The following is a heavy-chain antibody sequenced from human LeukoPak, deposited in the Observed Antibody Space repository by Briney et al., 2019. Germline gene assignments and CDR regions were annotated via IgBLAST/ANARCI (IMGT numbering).Heavy chain of an antibody. V-gene: IGHV3-30*02. D-gene: IGHD6-19*01. Sequence: PGRSLRLSCAASGFTFSSYGMHWVRQPPGKGLGWVAFIRYDGSNKYYADSVKGPFTISRDNSKNTLYLQMNSLRAEDTAVYYCAKAHSKAVAGSFLHYWGQGTLVTVSS. CDR3: AKAHSKAVAGSFLHY. CDR1: GFTFSSYG. CDR2: IRYDGSNK. J-gene: IGHJ4*02.